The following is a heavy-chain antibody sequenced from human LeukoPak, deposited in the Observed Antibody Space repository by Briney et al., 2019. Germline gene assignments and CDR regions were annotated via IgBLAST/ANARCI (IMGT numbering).Heavy chain of an antibody. Sequence: GESLKISCKGSGYSFTSYWIGWVRQMPGKGLEWMGIIYPGDSDTKYSPSFQGQVTISVDKSISTAYLQWSSLKASDTAMFYCARVVPGSSSYFDYWGQGTLVTVFS. D-gene: IGHD6-13*01. CDR3: ARVVPGSSSYFDY. V-gene: IGHV5-51*01. CDR2: IYPGDSDT. J-gene: IGHJ4*02. CDR1: GYSFTSYW.